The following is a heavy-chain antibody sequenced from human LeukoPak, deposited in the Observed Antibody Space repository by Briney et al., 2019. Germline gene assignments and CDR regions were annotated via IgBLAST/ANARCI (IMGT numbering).Heavy chain of an antibody. D-gene: IGHD1-7*01. CDR1: XXXFXDYA. V-gene: IGHV3-30-3*01. J-gene: IGHJ4*02. CDR2: ISKDGSDK. Sequence: XSXAXXXXXFXDYAXHWVRQAPGKGLEWVAVISKDGSDKYYPGSVRGRFTISRDNSKNTIYLQMDSLRAEDTAIYYCARDYWWNYDYWGQGTLVTVSS. CDR3: ARDYWWNYDY.